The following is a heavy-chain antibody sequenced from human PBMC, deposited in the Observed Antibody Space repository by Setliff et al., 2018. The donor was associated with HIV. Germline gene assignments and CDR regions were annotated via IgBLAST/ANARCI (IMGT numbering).Heavy chain of an antibody. J-gene: IGHJ5*02. CDR3: ARGRYRYGYGIDH. Sequence: SETLSLTCTVSGGSISSGNYYWTSIRQPTGKGLEWIGRIDISGSANYNPALKSRVTISVDTSKNQFSLNLTSVTAADTAVYYCARGRYRYGYGIDHWGQGTLVTVSS. D-gene: IGHD5-18*01. CDR2: IDISGSA. CDR1: GGSISSGNYY. V-gene: IGHV4-61*02.